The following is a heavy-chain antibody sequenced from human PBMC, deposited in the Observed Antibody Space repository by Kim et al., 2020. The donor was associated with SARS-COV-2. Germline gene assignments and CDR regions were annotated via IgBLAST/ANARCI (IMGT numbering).Heavy chain of an antibody. CDR1: GGTFSSYA. J-gene: IGHJ6*02. V-gene: IGHV1-69*13. CDR2: IIPIFGTA. D-gene: IGHD3-10*01. Sequence: SVKVSCKASGGTFSSYAISWVRQAPGQGLEWMGGIIPIFGTANYAQKFQGRVTITADESTSTAYMELSSLRSEDTAVYYCARAWFGEFSYFPLVLDYYYYGRDVWGQGTTVTVSS. CDR3: ARAWFGEFSYFPLVLDYYYYGRDV.